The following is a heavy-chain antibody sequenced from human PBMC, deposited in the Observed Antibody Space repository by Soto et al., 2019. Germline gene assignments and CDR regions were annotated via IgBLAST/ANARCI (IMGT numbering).Heavy chain of an antibody. CDR3: ARSSYGYPPSYYYGMDV. D-gene: IGHD5-18*01. V-gene: IGHV1-69*13. J-gene: IGHJ6*02. CDR1: GGTFSSYA. CDR2: IIPIFGTA. Sequence: VKVSCKASGGTFSSYAISWVRQAPGQGLEWMGGIIPIFGTANYAQKFQGRVTITADKSTSTAYMELSSLRSEDTAVYYCARSSYGYPPSYYYGMDVWGQGTTVTVSS.